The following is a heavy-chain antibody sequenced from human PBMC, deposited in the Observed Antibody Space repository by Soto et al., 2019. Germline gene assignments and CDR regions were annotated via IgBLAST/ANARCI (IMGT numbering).Heavy chain of an antibody. CDR2: SRNKANSYNP. Sequence: EVKLLESGGGLVQPGGSLRLSCAASGFSFSDYYMDWVRQVPGKGLEWVGRSRNKANSYNPEYAPSVKDRFSISRDNSKDSMYLQMNSLKTEDTAVYYCARDTGGSYDYWGQGALVTVSS. V-gene: IGHV3-72*01. CDR3: ARDTGGSYDY. J-gene: IGHJ4*02. CDR1: GFSFSDYY. D-gene: IGHD3-16*01.